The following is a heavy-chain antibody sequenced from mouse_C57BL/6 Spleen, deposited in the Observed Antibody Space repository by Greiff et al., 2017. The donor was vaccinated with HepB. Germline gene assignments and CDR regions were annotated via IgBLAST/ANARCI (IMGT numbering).Heavy chain of an antibody. CDR1: GFTFSSYA. D-gene: IGHD4-1*01. V-gene: IGHV5-9-1*02. Sequence: EVKLVESGEGLVKPGGSLKLSCAASGFTFSSYAMSWVRQTPEKRLEWVAYISSGGDYIYYADTVKGRFTISRDNARNTLYLQMSSLKSEDTAMYYCTRGLTGTSWFAYWGQGTLVTVSA. J-gene: IGHJ3*01. CDR3: TRGLTGTSWFAY. CDR2: ISSGGDYI.